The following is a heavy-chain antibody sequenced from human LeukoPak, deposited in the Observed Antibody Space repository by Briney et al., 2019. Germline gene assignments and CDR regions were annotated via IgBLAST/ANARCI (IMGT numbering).Heavy chain of an antibody. CDR2: VSASGGTT. CDR3: AKGSGYSFEY. J-gene: IGHJ4*02. CDR1: GFTFSSSA. Sequence: GGSLRLSCAASGFTFSSSAMRWVRQAPGKGLEWVSSVSASGGTTYYADSVKGRFTISRGNSKNTPYLQMNSLRAEDTALYYCAKGSGYSFEYWGQGTLVTVSS. V-gene: IGHV3-23*01. D-gene: IGHD3-22*01.